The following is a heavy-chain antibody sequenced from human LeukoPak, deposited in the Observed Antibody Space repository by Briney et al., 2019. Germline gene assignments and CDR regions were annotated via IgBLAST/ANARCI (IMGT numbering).Heavy chain of an antibody. CDR1: GFTFSSYW. CDR2: IKQDGSEK. V-gene: IGHV3-7*01. CDR3: ARGRGDGDYVEYFQH. D-gene: IGHD4-17*01. Sequence: PGGSLRLSCAASGFTFSSYWMSWVRQAPGKGLEWVASIKQDGSEKYYVDSVKGRFTISRDNAKNSLYLQMNSLRAEDTAVYYCARGRGDGDYVEYFQHWGQGTLVTVSS. J-gene: IGHJ1*01.